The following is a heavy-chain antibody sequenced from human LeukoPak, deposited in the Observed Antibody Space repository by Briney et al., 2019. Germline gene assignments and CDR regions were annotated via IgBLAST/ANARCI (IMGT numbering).Heavy chain of an antibody. CDR2: IKYDGSEQ. J-gene: IGHJ4*02. CDR3: ARDYGWSFAN. CDR1: GFIFSSHW. Sequence: GSLRLSCTSSGFIFSSHWMNWVRQAPGKGPEWVANIKYDGSEQYYVDSVKGRFSISRDNTKNLLYLQMNSLRVEDTAVYYCARDYGWSFANWGQGTLVTVSS. V-gene: IGHV3-7*03. D-gene: IGHD3-10*01.